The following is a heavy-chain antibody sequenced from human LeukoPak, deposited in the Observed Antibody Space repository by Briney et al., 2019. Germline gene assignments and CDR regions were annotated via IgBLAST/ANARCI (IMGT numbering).Heavy chain of an antibody. J-gene: IGHJ6*02. CDR1: GFTFSDYY. D-gene: IGHD6-13*01. CDR3: ARDDHWGIAAAGVYYGMDV. Sequence: PGGSLRLSCAASGFTFSDYYMSWIRQAPGKGLEWVSYISSSSSYTNYADSVKGRFTISRDNAKNSRYLQMNSLRAEDTAVYYCARDDHWGIAAAGVYYGMDVWGQGTTVTVSS. CDR2: ISSSSSYT. V-gene: IGHV3-11*05.